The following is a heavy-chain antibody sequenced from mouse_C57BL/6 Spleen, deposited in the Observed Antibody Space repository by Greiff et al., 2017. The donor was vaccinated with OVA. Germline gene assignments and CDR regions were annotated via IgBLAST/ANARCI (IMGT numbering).Heavy chain of an antibody. D-gene: IGHD1-1*01. Sequence: QVQLKESGPGLVAPSQSLSITCTVSGFSLTSYGVHWVRQPPGKGLEWLVVIWSDGSTTYNSALKSRLSISKDNSKSQVFLKMNSLQTDDTAMYYCARHADYYGSMPGYFDVWGTGTTVTVSS. V-gene: IGHV2-6-1*01. CDR1: GFSLTSYG. CDR3: ARHADYYGSMPGYFDV. J-gene: IGHJ1*03. CDR2: IWSDGST.